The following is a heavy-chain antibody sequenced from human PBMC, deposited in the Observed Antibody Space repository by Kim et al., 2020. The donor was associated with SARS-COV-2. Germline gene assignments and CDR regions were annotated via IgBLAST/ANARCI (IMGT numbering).Heavy chain of an antibody. CDR1: GFTVSSNY. Sequence: GGSLRLSCAASGFTVSSNYMSWVRQAPGKGLEWVSVIYSGGSTYYADSVKGRFTISRDNSKNTLYLQMNSLRAEDTAVYYCARGGIRTSPRRGFDYYYYMDVWGKGTTVTVSS. V-gene: IGHV3-66*01. J-gene: IGHJ6*03. CDR3: ARGGIRTSPRRGFDYYYYMDV. D-gene: IGHD3-10*01. CDR2: IYSGGST.